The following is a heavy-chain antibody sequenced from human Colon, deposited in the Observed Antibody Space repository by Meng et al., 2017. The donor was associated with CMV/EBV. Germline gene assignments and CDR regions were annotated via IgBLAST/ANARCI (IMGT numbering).Heavy chain of an antibody. CDR3: VRSPLPAALNWFDP. CDR2: IIPIFGTP. CDR1: GGPFKSNA. J-gene: IGHJ5*02. D-gene: IGHD2-2*01. V-gene: IGHV1-69*01. Sequence: KTSGGPFKSNAISWVRQAPGQGLEWMGGIIPIFGTPKYAQKFQGRVTITADESTSTTYMELSSLTSDDTAVYYCVRSPLPAALNWFDPWGQGTLVTVSS.